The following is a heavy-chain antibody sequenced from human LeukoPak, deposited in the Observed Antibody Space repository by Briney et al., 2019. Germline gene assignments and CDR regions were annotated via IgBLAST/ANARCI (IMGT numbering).Heavy chain of an antibody. CDR3: ARYSSSWHKDFDY. D-gene: IGHD6-13*01. J-gene: IGHJ4*02. CDR1: GGSISSGDYY. CDR2: IYYSGST. V-gene: IGHV4-30-4*01. Sequence: SQTLSLTCTVSGGSISSGDYYWSWIRQPPGKGLEWIGYIYYSGSTYYNPSLKSRVTISVDTSKNQFFLKLSSVTAADTAVYYCARYSSSWHKDFDYWGQGTLVTVSS.